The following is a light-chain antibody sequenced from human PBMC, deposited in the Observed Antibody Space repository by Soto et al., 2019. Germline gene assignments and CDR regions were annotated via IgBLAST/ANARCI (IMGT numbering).Light chain of an antibody. Sequence: EIVLTQSPATLSLSPGERATLSCRATQTISTFLGWYQQKPGQAPRLLIYGASNRATGIPARFSGSGSGTDFTLTISSLAPEDFAVYYCQQRRRWPITFGQGTRLEIK. V-gene: IGKV3-11*01. CDR2: GAS. CDR3: QQRRRWPIT. CDR1: QTISTF. J-gene: IGKJ5*01.